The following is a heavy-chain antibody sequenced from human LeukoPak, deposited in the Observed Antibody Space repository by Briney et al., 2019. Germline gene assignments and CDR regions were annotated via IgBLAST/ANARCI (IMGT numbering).Heavy chain of an antibody. V-gene: IGHV1-2*02. J-gene: IGHJ3*02. D-gene: IGHD2-8*01. Sequence: ASVKVSCKASGYTFTGYYMHWVRQAPGQGLEWMGWINPNSGGTNYAQKFQGRVTMTRDTSISTAYMELSRLRSDDTAVYYCARARGLMDAFDIWGQGTMVTASS. CDR1: GYTFTGYY. CDR3: ARARGLMDAFDI. CDR2: INPNSGGT.